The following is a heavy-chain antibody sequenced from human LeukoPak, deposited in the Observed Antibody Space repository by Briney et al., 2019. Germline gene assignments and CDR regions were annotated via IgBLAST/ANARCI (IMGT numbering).Heavy chain of an antibody. CDR2: ISSSDSTT. CDR3: ARERSVGSSAFDI. Sequence: GGSLRLSCSASGFTFSSYAMNWVRQAPGKGLEWVSYISSSDSTTYYADSVKGRFTISRDNAKNSLYLQMNSLRAEDTAVYYCARERSVGSSAFDIWGQGTMATVSS. V-gene: IGHV3-48*03. J-gene: IGHJ3*02. CDR1: GFTFSSYA. D-gene: IGHD1-26*01.